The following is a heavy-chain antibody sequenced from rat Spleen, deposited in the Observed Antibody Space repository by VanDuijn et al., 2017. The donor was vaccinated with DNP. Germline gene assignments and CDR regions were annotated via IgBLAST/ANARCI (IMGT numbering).Heavy chain of an antibody. CDR3: ARPYGYNNGGFAY. V-gene: IGHV5-25*01. CDR1: GFTFSDYY. CDR2: ISTSGGST. Sequence: EVQLVESGGDLVQPGRSLQLSCVASGFTFSDYYMAWVRQVPGKGLEWVASISTSGGSTYYRDSVKGRFTISRDNAKSTLYLQMNSLRSEDMATYYCARPYGYNNGGFAYWGQGTLVTVSS. D-gene: IGHD1-4*01. J-gene: IGHJ3*01.